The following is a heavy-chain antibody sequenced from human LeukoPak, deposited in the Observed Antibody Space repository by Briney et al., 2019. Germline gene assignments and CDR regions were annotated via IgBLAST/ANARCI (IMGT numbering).Heavy chain of an antibody. Sequence: ASVKVSCKASGYTFTSYGISWVRQAPGQGLEWMGWISAYNGNTNYAQKLQGRVTVTTDTSTSTAYMELRSLRSDDTAVYYCARASYDFWSGYTIYNWFDPWGQGTLVTVSS. V-gene: IGHV1-18*01. J-gene: IGHJ5*02. D-gene: IGHD3-3*01. CDR1: GYTFTSYG. CDR3: ARASYDFWSGYTIYNWFDP. CDR2: ISAYNGNT.